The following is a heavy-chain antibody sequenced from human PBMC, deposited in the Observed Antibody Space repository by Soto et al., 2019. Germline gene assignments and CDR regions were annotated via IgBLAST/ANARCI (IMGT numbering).Heavy chain of an antibody. CDR1: GFTFSSYA. CDR3: ARDTGTGRWLQLREIDY. Sequence: GGSLRLSCAASGFTFSSYAMHWVRQAPGKGLEWVAVISYDGSNKYYADSVKGRFTISRDNSKNTLYLQMNSLRAEDTAVYYCARDTGTGRWLQLREIDYWGQGTLVTVSS. D-gene: IGHD5-12*01. J-gene: IGHJ4*02. CDR2: ISYDGSNK. V-gene: IGHV3-30-3*01.